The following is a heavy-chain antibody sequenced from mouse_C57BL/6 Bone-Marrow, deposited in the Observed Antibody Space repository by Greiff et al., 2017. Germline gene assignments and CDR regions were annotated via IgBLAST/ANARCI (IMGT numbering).Heavy chain of an antibody. CDR1: GYTFTSYW. Sequence: QVQLQQPGAELVRPGTSVKLSCKASGYTFTSYWMHWVKQRPGQGLEWIGVIDPSDSYTNYKQKLKGKVTLTVDTSSSTAYMQLSSLTSEDSAVYYCARLGCYDYEGYYFDYWGQGNTLTVSS. V-gene: IGHV1-59*01. D-gene: IGHD2-4*01. J-gene: IGHJ2*01. CDR2: IDPSDSYT. CDR3: ARLGCYDYEGYYFDY.